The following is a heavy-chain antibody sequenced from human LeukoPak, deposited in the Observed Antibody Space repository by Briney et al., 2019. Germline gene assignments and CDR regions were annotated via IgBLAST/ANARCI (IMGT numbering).Heavy chain of an antibody. V-gene: IGHV3-30*02. CDR3: AKGPRVVVPAAILTGWADY. J-gene: IGHJ4*02. CDR2: IRYDGSNK. CDR1: GFTFSSYG. Sequence: GGSLRLSCAASGFTFSSYGMHWVRQAPGKGLEWVAFIRYDGSNKYYADSVKGRFTISRDNSKNTLYLQMNSLRAEDTAVYYCAKGPRVVVPAAILTGWADYWGQGTLVTVSS. D-gene: IGHD2-2*01.